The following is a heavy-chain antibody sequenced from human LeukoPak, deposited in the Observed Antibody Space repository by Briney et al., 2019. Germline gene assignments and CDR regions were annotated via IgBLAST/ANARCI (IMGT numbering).Heavy chain of an antibody. V-gene: IGHV4-59*01. CDR2: IYYSGST. J-gene: IGHJ5*02. CDR1: GGSISSYY. D-gene: IGHD2-2*01. Sequence: SETLSLTCTVSGGSISSYYWSWIRQPPGKGLEWIGYIYYSGSTNYNPSLKSRVTISVDTSKNQFSLKLSSVTAADTAVYYCASGPQITYCSSTSCYLRNPNWFDPWGQGTLVTVSS. CDR3: ASGPQITYCSSTSCYLRNPNWFDP.